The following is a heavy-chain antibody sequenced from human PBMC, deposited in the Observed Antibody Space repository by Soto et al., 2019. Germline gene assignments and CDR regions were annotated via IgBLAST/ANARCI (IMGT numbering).Heavy chain of an antibody. V-gene: IGHV3-64*01. CDR1: GFTFSSYD. Sequence: EVQLAESGGGMVQPGGSLRLSCVASGFTFSSYDMHWVRQAPGKGLEYVSSISSNGGTTYYGNSVKGRFTISRDNSKNTLYLQMGSLRAEDMAVYYCVRPVSGNYDYWRQGTLVTVSS. J-gene: IGHJ4*02. CDR3: VRPVSGNYDY. D-gene: IGHD1-7*01. CDR2: ISSNGGTT.